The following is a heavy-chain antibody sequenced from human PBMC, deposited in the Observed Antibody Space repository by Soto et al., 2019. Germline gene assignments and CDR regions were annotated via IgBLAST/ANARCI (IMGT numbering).Heavy chain of an antibody. Sequence: ASVKVSCKASGYTFTSYATHWVRQAPGQRLEWMGWINAGNGNTKYSQKFQGRVTITRDTSASTAYMELSSLRSEDTAVYYCARGRFLEWLLDDPWGQGTLVTVSS. D-gene: IGHD3-3*01. CDR3: ARGRFLEWLLDDP. CDR2: INAGNGNT. V-gene: IGHV1-3*01. CDR1: GYTFTSYA. J-gene: IGHJ5*02.